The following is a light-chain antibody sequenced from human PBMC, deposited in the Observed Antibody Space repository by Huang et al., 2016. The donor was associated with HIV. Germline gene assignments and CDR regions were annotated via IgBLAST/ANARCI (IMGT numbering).Light chain of an antibody. J-gene: IGKJ4*01. CDR3: QQYGSSPPLT. Sequence: EIVLTQSPGTLSLSPGERATLSCRASQSISRSDLAWYQQKPGQAPRRLIYGASSRVTCIPDRCSGSGSGTGFTLTISRLEPEDFAVYYCQQYGSSPPLTFGGGTKVEIK. V-gene: IGKV3-20*01. CDR1: QSISRSD. CDR2: GAS.